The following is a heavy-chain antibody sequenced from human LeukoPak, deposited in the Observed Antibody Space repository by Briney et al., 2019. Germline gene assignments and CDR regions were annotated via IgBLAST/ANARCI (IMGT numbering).Heavy chain of an antibody. CDR2: IWYDGSNK. Sequence: RPGGSLRLSCAASGFTFSSYGMHWVRLAPGKGLEWVAVIWYDGSNKYYADSVKGRFTISRDNSKNTLYLQMNSLRAEDTAVYYCARERVGYYFDYWGQGTLVTVSS. CDR1: GFTFSSYG. CDR3: ARERVGYYFDY. D-gene: IGHD2-15*01. J-gene: IGHJ4*02. V-gene: IGHV3-33*01.